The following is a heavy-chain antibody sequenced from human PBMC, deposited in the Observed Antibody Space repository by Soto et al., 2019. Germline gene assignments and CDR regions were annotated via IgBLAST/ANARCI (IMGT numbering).Heavy chain of an antibody. CDR2: IIPLFRKT. CDR1: GDMFRNSA. Sequence: QVQLVQSGAEVKRPGSSGKVSCKASGDMFRNSAFTWVRQAPGQGLAWMEVIIPLFRKTDFAQNFEGRVTYTADDSTSSLYMEVSSLTADDTAVYYCARARHSNGEFNIYLFYGLDVWGQGTPITVSS. V-gene: IGHV1-69*01. J-gene: IGHJ6*02. D-gene: IGHD3-10*01. CDR3: ARARHSNGEFNIYLFYGLDV.